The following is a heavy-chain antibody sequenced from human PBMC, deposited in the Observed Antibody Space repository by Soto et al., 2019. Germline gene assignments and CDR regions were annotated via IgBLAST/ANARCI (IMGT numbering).Heavy chain of an antibody. D-gene: IGHD6-6*01. V-gene: IGHV4-4*07. J-gene: IGHJ6*02. CDR1: GGSISSYY. CDR2: IYTSGST. Sequence: QVQLQESGPGLVKPSETLSLTCTVSGGSISSYYWSWIRQPAGKGLEWIGRIYTSGSTNYNPSLKSRVTMSVDTSKNQFSLKLSSVTAADTAVYYCARDFLPSSSYPHYYYYGMDVWGQGTTVTVSS. CDR3: ARDFLPSSSYPHYYYYGMDV.